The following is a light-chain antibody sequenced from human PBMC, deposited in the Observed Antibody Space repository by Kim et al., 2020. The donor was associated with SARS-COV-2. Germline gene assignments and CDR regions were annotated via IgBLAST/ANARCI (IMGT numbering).Light chain of an antibody. CDR3: QQYDNWKA. CDR2: GAF. Sequence: EIVMTQSPATLSVSAGERATLSCRASQSVRGNLAWYQQKPGQPPRLLIHGAFIRDTDVPARFSGSGSGTEFTLTISSLQSEDFAVYYCQQYDNWKAFGQGTKVDIK. J-gene: IGKJ1*01. CDR1: QSVRGN. V-gene: IGKV3-15*01.